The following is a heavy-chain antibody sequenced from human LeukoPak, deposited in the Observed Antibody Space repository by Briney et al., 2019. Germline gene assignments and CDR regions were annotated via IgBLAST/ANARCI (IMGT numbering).Heavy chain of an antibody. CDR2: IKQDGSEK. Sequence: PGGSLRLSCAASGLTFSSYWMSWVRQAPGKGLEWVANIKQDGSEKYYVDSVKGRFTISRDNSKNTLYLQMNSLRAEDTAVYYCAKDLRYFDWSPFDYWGQGTLVTVSS. V-gene: IGHV3-7*05. D-gene: IGHD3-9*01. CDR3: AKDLRYFDWSPFDY. CDR1: GLTFSSYW. J-gene: IGHJ4*02.